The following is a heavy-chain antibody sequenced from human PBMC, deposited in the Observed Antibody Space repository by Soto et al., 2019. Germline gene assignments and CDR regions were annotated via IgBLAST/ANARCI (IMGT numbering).Heavy chain of an antibody. CDR3: TRDLNYGLCDY. Sequence: QVQLVQSGAEVKKPGASVKVSCKASGYTFTSYGISWVRQAPGQGLEWMGWISAHNGNTNYAQKLQHRVTITTDTSTSTAYMALRSLRADDTAVYFCTRDLNYGLCDYWGQGTLVTVSS. V-gene: IGHV1-18*01. D-gene: IGHD3-10*01. J-gene: IGHJ4*02. CDR1: GYTFTSYG. CDR2: ISAHNGNT.